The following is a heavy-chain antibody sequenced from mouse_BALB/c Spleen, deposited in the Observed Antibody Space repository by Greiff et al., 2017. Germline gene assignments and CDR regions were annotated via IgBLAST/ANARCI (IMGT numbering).Heavy chain of an antibody. D-gene: IGHD1-1*01. CDR3: ARDNYGSSPAWFAY. J-gene: IGHJ3*01. CDR2: INSNGGST. CDR1: GFTFSSYG. V-gene: IGHV5-6-3*01. Sequence: EVMLVESGGGLVQPGGSLKLSCAASGFTFSSYGMSWVRQTPDKRLELVATINSNGGSTYYPDSVKGRFTISRDNAKNTLYLQMSSLKSEDTAMYYCARDNYGSSPAWFAYWGQGTLVTVSA.